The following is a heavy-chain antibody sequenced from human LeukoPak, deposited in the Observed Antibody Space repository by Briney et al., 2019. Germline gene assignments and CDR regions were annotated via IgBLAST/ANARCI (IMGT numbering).Heavy chain of an antibody. CDR3: AKSNGYGLIGI. J-gene: IGHJ3*02. CDR2: IYFSGST. CDR1: GGSISSSSYY. V-gene: IGHV4-39*07. D-gene: IGHD3-22*01. Sequence: SETLSLTCTVPGGSISSSSYYCGWTRQPPGKGLEWIGSIYFSGSTYYNPSLKSRDTISLDTSKNQFSLKLRSVTAADTAVYYCAKSNGYGLIGIWGQGTMVTVSS.